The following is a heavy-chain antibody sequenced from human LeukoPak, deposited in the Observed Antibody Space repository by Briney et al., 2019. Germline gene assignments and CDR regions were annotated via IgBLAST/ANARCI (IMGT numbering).Heavy chain of an antibody. V-gene: IGHV3-30*03. CDR2: ISYDGNKQ. CDR1: GFIVSDYG. CDR3: VPDPYSYRYYKYGAFDF. J-gene: IGHJ4*02. D-gene: IGHD1-26*01. Sequence: GGSLRLSCAASGFIVSDYGVHVVRQIPGKGLGGGALISYDGNKQYYADSVRVRFTISRDDSKKMVFLQMNSLGVEDTAVYYCVPDPYSYRYYKYGAFDFWGQGTLVTVSS.